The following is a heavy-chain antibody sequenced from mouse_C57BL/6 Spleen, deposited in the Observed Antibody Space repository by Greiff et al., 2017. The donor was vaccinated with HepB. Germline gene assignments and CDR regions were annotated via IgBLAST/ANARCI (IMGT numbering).Heavy chain of an antibody. CDR3: ARGNGRGGWYFDV. V-gene: IGHV1-53*01. CDR1: GYTFTSYW. CDR2: INPSKGGT. Sequence: QVQLQQPGTELVKPGASVKLSCKASGYTFTSYWMHWVKQRPGKGLEWIGNINPSKGGTNYNEKFKGKATLTVDKSSSTAYMQLSSLTSEDSAVYYCARGNGRGGWYFDVWGTGTTVTVSS. J-gene: IGHJ1*03. D-gene: IGHD1-1*01.